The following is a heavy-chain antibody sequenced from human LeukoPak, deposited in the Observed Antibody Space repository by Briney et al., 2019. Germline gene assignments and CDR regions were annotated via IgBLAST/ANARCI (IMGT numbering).Heavy chain of an antibody. CDR1: GFTLSSYA. Sequence: GGSLRLSCAASGFTLSSYAMSWVRQAPGKGLEWVSAISGSGGSTYYADSVKGRFTISRDNSKNTLYLQMNSLRAEDTAVYYCAKDGDSSGYYSSIDYWGQGTLVTVSS. J-gene: IGHJ4*02. V-gene: IGHV3-23*01. D-gene: IGHD3-22*01. CDR2: ISGSGGST. CDR3: AKDGDSSGYYSSIDY.